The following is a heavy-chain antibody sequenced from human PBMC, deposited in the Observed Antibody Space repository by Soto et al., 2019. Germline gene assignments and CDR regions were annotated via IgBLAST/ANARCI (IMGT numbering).Heavy chain of an antibody. D-gene: IGHD5-12*01. V-gene: IGHV4-31*03. J-gene: IGHJ4*02. CDR2: IYYSGST. Sequence: QVQLQESGPGLVKPSQTLSLTCTVSGGSISSGGYYWSWIRQHPGKGLEWIGYIYYSGSTYYNPSLKGRVTISVDTSKNQFSLKLSSVTAADTAVYYCARDLGEMATNGGYFDYWGQGTLVTVSS. CDR1: GGSISSGGYY. CDR3: ARDLGEMATNGGYFDY.